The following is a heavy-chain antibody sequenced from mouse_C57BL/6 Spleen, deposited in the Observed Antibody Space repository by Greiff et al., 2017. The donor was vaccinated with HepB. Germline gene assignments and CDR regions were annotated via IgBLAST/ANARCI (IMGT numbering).Heavy chain of an antibody. D-gene: IGHD1-1*01. CDR2: IYPGDGDT. CDR1: GYAFSSSW. CDR3: AREDGSSYRYFDV. Sequence: QVQLKESGPELVKPGASVKISCKASGYAFSSSWINWVKQRPGKGLEWIGRIYPGDGDTNYNGKFKGKATLTADKSSSTAYMQLSSLTSEDSAVYFCAREDGSSYRYFDVWGTGTTVTVSS. J-gene: IGHJ1*03. V-gene: IGHV1-82*01.